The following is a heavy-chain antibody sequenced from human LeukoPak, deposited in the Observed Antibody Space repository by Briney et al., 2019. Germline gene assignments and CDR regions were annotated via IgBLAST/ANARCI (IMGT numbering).Heavy chain of an antibody. CDR1: GGSFSGYY. J-gene: IGHJ4*02. CDR2: INHSGST. V-gene: IGHV4-34*01. CDR3: ARVCSSSWYYFDY. Sequence: SETLSLTCAVYGGSFSGYYWSWIRQPPGKGLEWIGEINHSGSTNYNPSLKSRVTMSVDTSKNQFSLKMSSVTAADTAVYYCARVCSSSWYYFDYWGQGTLVTVSS. D-gene: IGHD6-13*01.